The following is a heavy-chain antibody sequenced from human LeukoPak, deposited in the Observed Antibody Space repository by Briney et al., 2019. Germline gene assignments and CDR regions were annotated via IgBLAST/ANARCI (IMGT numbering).Heavy chain of an antibody. CDR1: GFTFSSYG. V-gene: IGHV3-30*18. D-gene: IGHD3-22*01. Sequence: PGGSLRLSCAASGFTFSSYGMHWVRQAPGKGLEWVAVISYDGSNKYYADSVKGRFTISRDNSKNTLYLQMNSLRAEDTAVYYCAKTSYYYDSSGYLHYWGQGTLVTVSS. CDR3: AKTSYYYDSSGYLHY. CDR2: ISYDGSNK. J-gene: IGHJ4*02.